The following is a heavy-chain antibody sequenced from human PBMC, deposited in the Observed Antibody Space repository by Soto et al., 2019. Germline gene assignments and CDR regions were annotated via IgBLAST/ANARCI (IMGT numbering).Heavy chain of an antibody. D-gene: IGHD3-3*01. CDR1: GYTFTNYG. CDR3: ARGDYDFWSGYYVYYYYGMDV. J-gene: IGHJ6*02. V-gene: IGHV1-46*01. Sequence: KVSCKASGYTFTNYGVHWVRQAPGQRLEWMGIINPSGGSTSYAQKFQGRVTMTRDTSTSTVYMELSSLRSEDTAVYYCARGDYDFWSGYYVYYYYGMDVWGQGTTVTVSS. CDR2: INPSGGST.